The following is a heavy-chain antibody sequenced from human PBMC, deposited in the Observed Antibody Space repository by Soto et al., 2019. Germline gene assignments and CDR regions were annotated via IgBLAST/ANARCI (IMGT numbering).Heavy chain of an antibody. Sequence: GSLRLSCAASGFTFSPFSMNWVRQAPGKGLEWLSYISSSSSAIYYADSVKGRFTISRDNAKNSLYLQMNSLRDEDTAVYFCARDHTYFGSGKGGMDVWGQGTTVTVSS. CDR3: ARDHTYFGSGKGGMDV. V-gene: IGHV3-48*02. CDR2: ISSSSSAI. CDR1: GFTFSPFS. D-gene: IGHD3-10*01. J-gene: IGHJ6*02.